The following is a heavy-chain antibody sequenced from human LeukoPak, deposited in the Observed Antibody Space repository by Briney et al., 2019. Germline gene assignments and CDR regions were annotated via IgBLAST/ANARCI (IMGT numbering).Heavy chain of an antibody. J-gene: IGHJ4*02. CDR2: ISSSSSTI. D-gene: IGHD3-3*01. CDR3: ATDLRFLEWLPIR. V-gene: IGHV3-48*01. Sequence: PGGSLRLSCAASGFTFSSYSMNWVRQAPGKGLEWVSYISSSSSTIYYADSVKGRFTISRDNAKNSLYLQMNSLRAEDTAVYYCATDLRFLEWLPIRWGQGTLVTVSS. CDR1: GFTFSSYS.